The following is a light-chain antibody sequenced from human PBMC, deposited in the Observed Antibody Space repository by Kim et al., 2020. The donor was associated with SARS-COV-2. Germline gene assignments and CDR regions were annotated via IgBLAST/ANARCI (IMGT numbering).Light chain of an antibody. Sequence: AFVGDRVTIPCQASQDISNFLNWYQQKPGKAPKLLIYDASKLETGVPSRFSGGRSGTEFTFTISSLQPEDIATYYCQQYDDLPVTFGHGTRLEIK. CDR3: QQYDDLPVT. V-gene: IGKV1-33*01. J-gene: IGKJ5*01. CDR2: DAS. CDR1: QDISNF.